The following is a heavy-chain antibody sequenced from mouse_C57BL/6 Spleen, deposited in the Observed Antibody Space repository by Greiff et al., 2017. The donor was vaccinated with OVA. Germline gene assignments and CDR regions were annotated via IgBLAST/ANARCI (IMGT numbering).Heavy chain of an antibody. D-gene: IGHD1-1*01. CDR1: GFTFSSYA. CDR2: ISSGGDYI. V-gene: IGHV5-9-1*02. J-gene: IGHJ2*01. CDR3: TRYYGSSYGYFDY. Sequence: EVKVVESGEGLVKPGGSLKLSCAASGFTFSSYAMSWVRQTPEKRLEWVAYISSGGDYIYYADTVKGRFTISRDNARNTLYLQMSSLKSEDTAMYYCTRYYGSSYGYFDYWGQGTTLTVSS.